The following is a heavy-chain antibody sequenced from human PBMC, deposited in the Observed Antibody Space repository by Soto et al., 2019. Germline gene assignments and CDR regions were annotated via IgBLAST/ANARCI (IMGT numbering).Heavy chain of an antibody. V-gene: IGHV1-18*01. J-gene: IGHJ5*02. CDR2: ISAYNGNT. CDR1: GYTFTSYG. D-gene: IGHD2-2*01. Sequence: EASVKVSCKASGYTFTSYGISWVRQAPGQGLEWMGWISAYNGNTNYAQKLQGRVTMTTDTSTSTAYMELRSLRSDDTAVYYCARVRHYCSSTSCYGGWFDPWGQGTLVTVS. CDR3: ARVRHYCSSTSCYGGWFDP.